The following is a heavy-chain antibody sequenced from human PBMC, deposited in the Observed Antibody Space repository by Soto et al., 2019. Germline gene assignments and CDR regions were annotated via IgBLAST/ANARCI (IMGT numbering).Heavy chain of an antibody. V-gene: IGHV2-70*01. J-gene: IGHJ6*02. Sequence: SGPTVANPTRTRTLTCAFYGFALSTRGMCVSWIRQPPGKALEWLALIDWDDDKYYSTSLKTRLTISKDTSKNQVVLTMTNMDPVDTATYYCARISYSSSSWSYYYYYGMDVWGQGTTVPVSS. CDR3: ARISYSSSSWSYYYYYGMDV. D-gene: IGHD6-6*01. CDR1: GFALSTRGMC. CDR2: IDWDDDK.